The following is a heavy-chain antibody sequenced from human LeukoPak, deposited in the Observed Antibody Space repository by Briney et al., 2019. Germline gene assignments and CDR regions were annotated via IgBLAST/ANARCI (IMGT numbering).Heavy chain of an antibody. CDR2: IYYSGST. J-gene: IGHJ4*02. D-gene: IGHD3-9*01. V-gene: IGHV4-39*07. CDR1: GGSISSYY. CDR3: ARLGYYDILTGFRYYFDY. Sequence: SETLSLTCTVSGGSISSYYWSWIRQPPGKGLEWIGSIYYSGSTYYNPSLKSRVTISVDTSKNQFSLKLSSVTAADTAVYYCARLGYYDILTGFRYYFDYWGQGTLVTVSS.